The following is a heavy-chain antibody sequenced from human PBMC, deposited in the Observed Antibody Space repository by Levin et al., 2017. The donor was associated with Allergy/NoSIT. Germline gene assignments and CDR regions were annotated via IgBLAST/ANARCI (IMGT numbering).Heavy chain of an antibody. CDR3: AKDLNYGDYAN. CDR2: ISYDGSNK. J-gene: IGHJ4*02. CDR1: GFTFSSYG. V-gene: IGHV3-30*18. Sequence: GESLKISCAASGFTFSSYGMHWVRQAPGKGLEWVAVISYDGSNKYYADSVKGRFTISRDNSKNTLYLQMNSLRAEDTAVYYCAKDLNYGDYANWGQGTLVTVSS. D-gene: IGHD4-17*01.